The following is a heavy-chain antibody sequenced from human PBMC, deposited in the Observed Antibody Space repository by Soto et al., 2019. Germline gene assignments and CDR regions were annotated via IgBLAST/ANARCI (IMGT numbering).Heavy chain of an antibody. Sequence: SETLSLTCTVSGGSISTHYWSWIRQPPGKGLEWIGYVYDSGSTNYNPSLESRVSISMDTSKNQFSLKLSSVTAADTAVYYCARVLSSYSSSYYYFDSWGQGTLVTVS. CDR2: VYDSGST. D-gene: IGHD6-13*01. CDR1: GGSISTHY. J-gene: IGHJ4*02. V-gene: IGHV4-59*11. CDR3: ARVLSSYSSSYYYFDS.